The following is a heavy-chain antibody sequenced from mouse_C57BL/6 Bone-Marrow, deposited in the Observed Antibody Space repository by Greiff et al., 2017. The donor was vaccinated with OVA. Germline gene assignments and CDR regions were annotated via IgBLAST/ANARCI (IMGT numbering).Heavy chain of an antibody. CDR2: IWSGGST. CDR1: GFSLTSYG. Sequence: QVHVKQSGPGLVQPSQSLSITCTVSGFSLTSYGVHWVRQSPGKGLEWLGVIWSGGSTDYNAAFISRLSISKDNAKSQVFVKRNSLQADDTAIYYCARTGRAMDYWGQGTSVTVSS. J-gene: IGHJ4*01. V-gene: IGHV2-2*01. CDR3: ARTGRAMDY.